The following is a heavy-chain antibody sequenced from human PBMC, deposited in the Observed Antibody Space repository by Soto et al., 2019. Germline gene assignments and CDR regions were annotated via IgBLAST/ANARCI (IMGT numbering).Heavy chain of an antibody. D-gene: IGHD4-17*01. CDR2: ISSSGSTI. CDR3: ARATTVGTREAMYYYGIDV. CDR1: GFTFSDYY. J-gene: IGHJ6*02. Sequence: GGSLRLSCAASGFTFSDYYMSWIRQAPGKGLEWVSYISSSGSTIYYADSVKGRFTISRDNSKNSLYLQMNSLRAEDTAVYCCARATTVGTREAMYYYGIDVWGQGTPVTVSS. V-gene: IGHV3-11*01.